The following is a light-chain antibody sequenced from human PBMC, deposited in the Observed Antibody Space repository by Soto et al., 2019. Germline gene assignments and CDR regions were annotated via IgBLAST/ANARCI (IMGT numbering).Light chain of an antibody. Sequence: SQSPATLSASIGDRFTITFRASQSISSWLAWYQQKPGKAPKLLIYDASSLESGVPSRFSGSGSATEFTLTISSLQPDDFATYYCQQYNNYWTFGQGTKVAIK. CDR3: QQYNNYWT. CDR2: DAS. V-gene: IGKV1-5*01. CDR1: QSISSW. J-gene: IGKJ1*01.